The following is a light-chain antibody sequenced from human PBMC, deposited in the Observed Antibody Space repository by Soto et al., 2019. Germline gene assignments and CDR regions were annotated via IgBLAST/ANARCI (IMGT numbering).Light chain of an antibody. CDR1: QNINNY. Sequence: DIQMTQSPSSLSASVGDRVTITCQASQNINNYLNWYQQKPGRAPKLLIYDASNLEAGVPSRCRGSGYGTDFTFTISRLQPEDIAPYYCQQYENLPTFGQGTRLEIK. J-gene: IGKJ5*01. CDR2: DAS. V-gene: IGKV1-33*01. CDR3: QQYENLPT.